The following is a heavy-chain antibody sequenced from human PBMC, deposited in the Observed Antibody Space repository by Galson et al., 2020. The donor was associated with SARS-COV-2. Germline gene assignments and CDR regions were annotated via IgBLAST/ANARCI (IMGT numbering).Heavy chain of an antibody. V-gene: IGHV3-21*01. CDR3: AGGGYYDILTGYYNRGAFDY. CDR2: ISSSSSYI. CDR1: GFTFSSYS. Sequence: NSGGSLRLSCAASGFTFSSYSMNWVRQAPGKGLEWVSSISSSSSYIYYADSVKGRFTISRDNAKNSLYLQMNSLRAEDTAVYYCAGGGYYDILTGYYNRGAFDYWGQGTLVTVSS. D-gene: IGHD3-9*01. J-gene: IGHJ4*02.